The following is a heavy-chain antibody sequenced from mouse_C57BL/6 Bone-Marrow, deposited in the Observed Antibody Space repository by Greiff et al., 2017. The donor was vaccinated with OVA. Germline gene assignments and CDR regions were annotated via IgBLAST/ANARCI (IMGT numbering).Heavy chain of an antibody. Sequence: VQLQQPGAELVRPGSSVKLSCTASGYTFTSYWMHWVKQRPIQGLEWIGNIDPSDSETHYNQKFKDKATLTVDKSSSTAYMQLSSLTSEDSAVYYCAREGDDYDGSYYWYFDVWGQGTTLTVSS. J-gene: IGHJ2*01. CDR3: AREGDDYDGSYYWYFDV. V-gene: IGHV1-52*01. CDR2: IDPSDSET. D-gene: IGHD2-4*01. CDR1: GYTFTSYW.